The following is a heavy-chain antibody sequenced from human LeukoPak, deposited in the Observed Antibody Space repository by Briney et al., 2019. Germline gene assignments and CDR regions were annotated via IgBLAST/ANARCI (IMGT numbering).Heavy chain of an antibody. CDR2: INHSGSI. CDR1: GGSFSGYY. V-gene: IGHV4-34*01. Sequence: SETLSLTCAVYGGSFSGYYWSWIREPPGKGLEGIGEINHSGSINYNPCLKSRVTISVDTSKNQFSLKLSSVTAADTAVYYCARGLNKYCSGGSCYSGSWGQGTLVTVSS. CDR3: ARGLNKYCSGGSCYSGS. D-gene: IGHD2-15*01. J-gene: IGHJ4*02.